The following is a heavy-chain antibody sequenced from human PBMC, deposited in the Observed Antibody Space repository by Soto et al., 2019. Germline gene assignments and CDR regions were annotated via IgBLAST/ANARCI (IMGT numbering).Heavy chain of an antibody. V-gene: IGHV3-30-3*01. J-gene: IGHJ5*02. Sequence: QVQLVESGGGVVQPGRSLRLSCAASGFTFSTFTMHWVRQAPGKGLEWVAVISYDGSNKYYAESVKGRFTISRDNSKNPLYLQMNSLRDEDTAVYYCARGLAVAGNWWFDPWGQGTLVTVSS. CDR1: GFTFSTFT. D-gene: IGHD6-19*01. CDR2: ISYDGSNK. CDR3: ARGLAVAGNWWFDP.